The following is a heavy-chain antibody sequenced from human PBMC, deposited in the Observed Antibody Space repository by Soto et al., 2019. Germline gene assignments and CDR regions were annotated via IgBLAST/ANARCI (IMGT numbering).Heavy chain of an antibody. CDR2: IYYSGST. J-gene: IGHJ3*02. V-gene: IGHV4-30-4*01. Sequence: TSETLSLTCTVSGGSISSGDYYWSWIRQPPGKGLEWIGYIYYSGSTYYNPSLKSRVTISVDTSKNQFSLKLSSVTAADTAVYYCARVQTYDYDSSGYYLWAFDIWGQGKMVTFSS. D-gene: IGHD3-22*01. CDR3: ARVQTYDYDSSGYYLWAFDI. CDR1: GGSISSGDYY.